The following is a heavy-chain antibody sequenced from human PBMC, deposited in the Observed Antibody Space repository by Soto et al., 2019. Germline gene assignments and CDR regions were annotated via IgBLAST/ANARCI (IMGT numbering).Heavy chain of an antibody. D-gene: IGHD4-17*01. CDR1: GGSISSYY. CDR2: IYYSGST. J-gene: IGHJ4*02. V-gene: IGHV4-59*08. Sequence: QVQLQESGPGLVKPSETLSLTCTVSGGSISSYYWSWIRQPPGKGLEWIGYIYYSGSTNYNPSPKSRVTISVDTSKNQFSLKLSSVTAADTAVYYCARSPRSRMTTVPYFDYSGQGTLVTVSS. CDR3: ARSPRSRMTTVPYFDY.